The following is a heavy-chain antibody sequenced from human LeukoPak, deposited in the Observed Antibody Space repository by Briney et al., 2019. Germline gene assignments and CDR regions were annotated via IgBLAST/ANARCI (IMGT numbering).Heavy chain of an antibody. CDR3: ARDKVAATTEYYYYGMDV. D-gene: IGHD2-15*01. Sequence: GGSLRLSCAASGFTFSSYSMNWVRQAPGKGLEWVSSISSSSSYIYYADSVKGRFTISRGNAKNSLYLQMNSLRAEDTAVYYCARDKVAATTEYYYYGMDVWGKGTTVTVSS. J-gene: IGHJ6*04. CDR1: GFTFSSYS. V-gene: IGHV3-21*01. CDR2: ISSSSSYI.